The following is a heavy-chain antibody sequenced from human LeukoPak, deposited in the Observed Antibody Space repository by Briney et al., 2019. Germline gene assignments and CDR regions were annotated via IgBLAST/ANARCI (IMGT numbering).Heavy chain of an antibody. D-gene: IGHD3-10*01. CDR3: ARRASPRRITMVRGVSLYYFDY. CDR1: GYTFTSYD. CDR2: MNPNSGNT. V-gene: IGHV1-8*01. Sequence: GASVKVSCKASGYTFTSYDINWVRQATGQGLEWMGWMNPNSGNTGYAQKFQGRVTMTRNTSISTAYMELSSLRSEDTAVYYCARRASPRRITMVRGVSLYYFDYWGQGTLVTVSS. J-gene: IGHJ4*02.